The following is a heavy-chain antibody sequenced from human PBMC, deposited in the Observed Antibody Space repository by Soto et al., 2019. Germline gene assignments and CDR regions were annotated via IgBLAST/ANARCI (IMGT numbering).Heavy chain of an antibody. J-gene: IGHJ4*02. V-gene: IGHV4-31*03. CDR1: GGSISSGGYY. Sequence: PSETLSLTCTVSGGSISSGGYYWSWIRQHPGKGLEWIGYIYYSGSTYYNPSLKSRVTISVDTSKNQFSLKLSSVTAADTAVYYCARDRGYYDSSGPLDYWGQGTLVTVSS. CDR3: ARDRGYYDSSGPLDY. CDR2: IYYSGST. D-gene: IGHD3-22*01.